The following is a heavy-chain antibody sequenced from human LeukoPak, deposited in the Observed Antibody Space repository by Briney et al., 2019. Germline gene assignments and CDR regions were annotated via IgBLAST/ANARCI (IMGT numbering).Heavy chain of an antibody. Sequence: ASVKVSCKASGGTFSSYAISWVRQAPGQGLEWMGRIIPILGIANYAQKFQGRVTITADKSTSTAYMELSSLRSEDTAVYYCARLRRGYGSGSYYCYGMDVWGQGTTVTVSS. D-gene: IGHD3-10*01. CDR3: ARLRRGYGSGSYYCYGMDV. J-gene: IGHJ6*02. CDR2: IIPILGIA. CDR1: GGTFSSYA. V-gene: IGHV1-69*04.